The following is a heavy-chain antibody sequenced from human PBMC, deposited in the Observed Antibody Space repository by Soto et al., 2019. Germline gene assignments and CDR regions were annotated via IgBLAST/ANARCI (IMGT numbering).Heavy chain of an antibody. CDR2: LYQSRTT. CDR3: AKSHVMVVAGSTFDY. Sequence: SNSLSLTCRVSRYSISRGSYWGWIRHPPGNGPEWIASLYQSRTTIYTPSLKSRVTVSVDKSINQFSLRLRAVPAADTAVYDCAKSHVMVVAGSTFDYWSHGTRVTVST. CDR1: RYSISRGSY. J-gene: IGHJ4*01. V-gene: IGHV4-38-2*02. D-gene: IGHD6-19*01.